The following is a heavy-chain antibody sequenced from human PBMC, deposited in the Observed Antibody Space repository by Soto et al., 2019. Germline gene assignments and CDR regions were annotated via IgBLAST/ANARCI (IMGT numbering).Heavy chain of an antibody. D-gene: IGHD2-2*01. CDR1: GFTFSSYA. V-gene: IGHV3-30-3*01. CDR2: ISYDGSNK. Sequence: HPGGSLRLSCAASGFTFSSYAMHWVRQAPGKGLEWVAVISYDGSNKYYADSVKGRFTISRDNSKNTLYLQMNSLRAEDTAVYYCARATQGIVVVPAATGGDWGQGTLVTVYS. CDR3: ARATQGIVVVPAATGGD. J-gene: IGHJ4*02.